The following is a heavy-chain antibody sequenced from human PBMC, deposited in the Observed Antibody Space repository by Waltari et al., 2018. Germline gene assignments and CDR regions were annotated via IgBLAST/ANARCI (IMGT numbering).Heavy chain of an antibody. J-gene: IGHJ3*02. V-gene: IGHV4-39*01. CDR1: GGSISSSSYY. D-gene: IGHD6-13*01. CDR2: IYYSGST. CDR3: ASSYSSIIRYAFDI. Sequence: QLQLQESGPGLVKPSETLSLTCTVSGGSISSSSYYWGWIRQPPGKGLEWIGSIYYSGSTYYNPSLKSRVTISVDTSKNQFSLKLSSVTAADTAVYYCASSYSSIIRYAFDIWGQGTMVTVSS.